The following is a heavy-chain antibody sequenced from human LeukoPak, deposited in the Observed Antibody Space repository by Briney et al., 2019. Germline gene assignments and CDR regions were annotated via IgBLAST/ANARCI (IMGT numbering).Heavy chain of an antibody. CDR1: GFTFSSYW. CDR2: IKHDGSEK. J-gene: IGHJ4*02. V-gene: IGHV3-7*02. CDR3: AMRSIDGNSGYYYGY. Sequence: SGGSLRLSCAASGFTFSSYWMSWVRQAPGKGLEWVANIKHDGSEKYYVDSVKGRFTISRDNAKNSLYLQMNSLRAEDTAVYSCAMRSIDGNSGYYYGYWGQGILVTVSS. D-gene: IGHD3-22*01.